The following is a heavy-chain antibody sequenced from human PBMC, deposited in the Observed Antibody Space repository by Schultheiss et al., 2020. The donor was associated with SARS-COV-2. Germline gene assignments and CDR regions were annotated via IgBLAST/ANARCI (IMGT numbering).Heavy chain of an antibody. Sequence: GGSLRLSCAASGFTFSSYAMSWVRQAPGKGLEWVSAISGSGGSTYYADSVKGRFTISRDNAKNSLYLQMNSLRAEDTAVYYCARNAGGGYCSSTSCYYYYYMDVWGKGTTVTVSS. CDR3: ARNAGGGYCSSTSCYYYYYMDV. CDR2: ISGSGGST. J-gene: IGHJ6*03. D-gene: IGHD2-2*01. CDR1: GFTFSSYA. V-gene: IGHV3-23*01.